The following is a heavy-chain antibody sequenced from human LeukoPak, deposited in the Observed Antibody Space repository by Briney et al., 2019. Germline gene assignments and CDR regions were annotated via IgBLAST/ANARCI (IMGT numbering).Heavy chain of an antibody. D-gene: IGHD1-26*01. CDR3: ARDTDGSLDY. CDR2: IKQDGSRK. Sequence: GGSLRLSCAASGFTFTSPWMAWVRQAPGKGLEWVASIKQDGSRKHYADSLKGRFTISRDNAKNSLYLQMNSLRSDDTAFYYCARDTDGSLDYWGQGIMVTVAS. CDR1: GFTFTSPW. J-gene: IGHJ4*02. V-gene: IGHV3-7*03.